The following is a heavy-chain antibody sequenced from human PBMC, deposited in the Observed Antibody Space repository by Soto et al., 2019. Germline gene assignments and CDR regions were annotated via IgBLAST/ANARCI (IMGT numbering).Heavy chain of an antibody. D-gene: IGHD2-15*01. Sequence: SETLSLTCTVSGGSISSYYWSWIRQPPGKGLEWIGYIYYSGSTNYNPSLKSRVTISVDTSKNQFSLKLSSVTAADTAVYYCAGGPCSGGSCYRPYYYYMDVWGKGTTVTVSS. V-gene: IGHV4-59*01. J-gene: IGHJ6*03. CDR3: AGGPCSGGSCYRPYYYYMDV. CDR2: IYYSGST. CDR1: GGSISSYY.